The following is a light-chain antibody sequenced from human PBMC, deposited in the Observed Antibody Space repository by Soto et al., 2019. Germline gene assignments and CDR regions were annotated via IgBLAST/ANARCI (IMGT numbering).Light chain of an antibody. V-gene: IGLV1-44*01. CDR3: AVWDDSLNGYV. J-gene: IGLJ1*01. CDR1: SSNIGRNT. CDR2: SNN. Sequence: QSALPQPPSASGTPGQRVTISCSGSSSNIGRNTVNWYQLLPGTAPKLLIYSNNQRPSGVPDRLSGSRSGTSASLAISGLQSEDEAEYYCAVWDDSLNGYVFGTGTKVTVL.